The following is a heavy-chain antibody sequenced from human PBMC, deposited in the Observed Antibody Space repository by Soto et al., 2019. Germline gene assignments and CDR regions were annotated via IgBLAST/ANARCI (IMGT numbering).Heavy chain of an antibody. D-gene: IGHD3-10*01. V-gene: IGHV4-59*01. CDR3: ARDLWESYGSGSSNYYYMDV. J-gene: IGHJ6*03. CDR1: GGSISSYY. CDR2: IYYSGST. Sequence: PSETLSLTCTVSGGSISSYYWSWIRQPPGKGLEWIGYIYYSGSTNYNPSLKSRVTISVDTSKNQFSLKLSPVTAADTAVYYCARDLWESYGSGSSNYYYMDVWGKGTTVTVSS.